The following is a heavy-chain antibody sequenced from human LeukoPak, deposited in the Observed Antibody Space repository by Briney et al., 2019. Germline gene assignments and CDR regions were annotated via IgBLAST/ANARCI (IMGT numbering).Heavy chain of an antibody. D-gene: IGHD6-19*01. J-gene: IGHJ4*02. Sequence: GGSLRLSCAASGFTFSDYYMSWIRQAPGKGLEWVSGISGSGGSTYYADSVKGRFTISRDNSKNTLYLQMNSLRAEDTAVYYCAKDLTSGWSNWGQGTLVTVSS. CDR3: AKDLTSGWSN. CDR2: ISGSGGST. CDR1: GFTFSDYY. V-gene: IGHV3-23*01.